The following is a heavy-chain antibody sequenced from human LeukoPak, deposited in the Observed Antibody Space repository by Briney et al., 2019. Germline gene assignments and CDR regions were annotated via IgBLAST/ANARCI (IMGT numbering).Heavy chain of an antibody. D-gene: IGHD6-13*01. Sequence: SVKVSCKASGGTFSSYAISWVRQAPGQGLEWIGGIIPIFGTANYAQKFQGRVTITADESTSTAYMELSSLRSEDTAAYYCAVPYSSSWLSGFPYWGQGPLVTVSS. J-gene: IGHJ4*02. V-gene: IGHV1-69*01. CDR1: GGTFSSYA. CDR2: IIPIFGTA. CDR3: AVPYSSSWLSGFPY.